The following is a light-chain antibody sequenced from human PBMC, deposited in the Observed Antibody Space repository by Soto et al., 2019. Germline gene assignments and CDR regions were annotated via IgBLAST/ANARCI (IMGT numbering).Light chain of an antibody. CDR2: KTS. J-gene: IGKJ1*01. CDR1: QSISSW. Sequence: DIQLTQSPSTLSASVGDRVTITCRASQSISSWLAWYQQKPGKAPNFLIYKTSNLESGVPSRFSGSGSATEFNLTISSLQPDDFATYYCQYYNDYCWTFGKGTKVEIK. V-gene: IGKV1-5*03. CDR3: QYYNDYCWT.